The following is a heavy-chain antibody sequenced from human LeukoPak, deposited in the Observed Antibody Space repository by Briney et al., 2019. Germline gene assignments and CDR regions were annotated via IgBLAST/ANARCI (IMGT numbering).Heavy chain of an antibody. J-gene: IGHJ4*02. Sequence: GRSLRLSCAASGFTFSSYAMHWVRQAPGKGLEWVAVISYDGSNKYYADSVKGRFTISRDNSKNTLYLQMNSLRAEDTAVYYCAKDRFASIAVAGPDYWGQGTLVTVSS. V-gene: IGHV3-30*04. CDR3: AKDRFASIAVAGPDY. D-gene: IGHD6-19*01. CDR1: GFTFSSYA. CDR2: ISYDGSNK.